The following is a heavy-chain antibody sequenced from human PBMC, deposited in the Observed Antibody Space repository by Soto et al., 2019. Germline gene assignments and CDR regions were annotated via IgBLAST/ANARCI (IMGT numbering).Heavy chain of an antibody. D-gene: IGHD6-13*01. Sequence: SETLSLTCAVYGGSFSGYYWSWIRQPPGKGLEWIGEINHSGSTNYNPSLKSRVTISVDTSKNQFSLKLSSVTAADTAVYYCARRDISSSWYVGNWFDPWGQGTLVTVSS. CDR2: INHSGST. V-gene: IGHV4-34*01. CDR1: GGSFSGYY. J-gene: IGHJ5*02. CDR3: ARRDISSSWYVGNWFDP.